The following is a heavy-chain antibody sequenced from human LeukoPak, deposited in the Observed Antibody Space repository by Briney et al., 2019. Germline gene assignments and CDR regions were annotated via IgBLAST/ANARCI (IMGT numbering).Heavy chain of an antibody. J-gene: IGHJ6*02. D-gene: IGHD5-24*01. CDR3: ARGMAVYYYYGMDV. CDR2: INHSGST. CDR1: GGSFSGYY. V-gene: IGHV4-34*01. Sequence: KPSETLSLTCAVYGGSFSGYYWSWIRQPPGKGLEWIGEINHSGSTNYNPSLESRVTISVDTSKNQFSLKLSSVTAADTAVYYCARGMAVYYYYGMDVWGQGTTVTVSS.